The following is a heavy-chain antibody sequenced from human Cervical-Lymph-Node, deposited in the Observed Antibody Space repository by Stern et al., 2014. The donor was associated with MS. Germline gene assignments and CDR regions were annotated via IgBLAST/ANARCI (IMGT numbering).Heavy chain of an antibody. CDR3: AKEGANDCFDY. J-gene: IGHJ4*02. V-gene: IGHV1-3*01. CDR2: INAGTGNT. Sequence: VQLVESGAEVRKPGASVKGSCKASGYTFTSYAMNWVRQAPGQRLEWMGGINAGTGNTKYSQKFQARVTLTRDTSASTAYMELSSLRSEDTAVYYCAKEGANDCFDYWGQGTLVTVSS. CDR1: GYTFTSYA.